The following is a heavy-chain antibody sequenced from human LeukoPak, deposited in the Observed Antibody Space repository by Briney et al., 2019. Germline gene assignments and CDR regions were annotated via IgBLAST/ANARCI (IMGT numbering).Heavy chain of an antibody. V-gene: IGHV4-34*01. CDR1: GGSFSDYH. J-gene: IGHJ6*03. CDR2: INHSGNT. CDR3: ARTILVVPTSYFYFYHMDV. D-gene: IGHD2-21*01. Sequence: SETLSLSCGISGGSFSDYHWTWIRQPPGKGLEWIGEINHSGNTNYNPSLKSRVTISVDTSKHQFSLSLTSVIAADAAVYYCARTILVVPTSYFYFYHMDVWGKGTTVTVSS.